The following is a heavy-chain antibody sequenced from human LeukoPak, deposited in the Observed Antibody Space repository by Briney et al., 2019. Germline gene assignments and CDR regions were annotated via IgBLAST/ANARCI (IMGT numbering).Heavy chain of an antibody. Sequence: GGSLRLSCAASGFTFSAYSMNWVRQAPGKGLEWVSSISSGGDYIYYADSVKGRFTISRDNAKNLVYLQMSSLRADDTAVYYCARDPPYSDNSGYYYDYWGQGTLVTASS. CDR2: ISSGGDYI. V-gene: IGHV3-21*06. CDR3: ARDPPYSDNSGYYYDY. D-gene: IGHD3-22*01. CDR1: GFTFSAYS. J-gene: IGHJ4*02.